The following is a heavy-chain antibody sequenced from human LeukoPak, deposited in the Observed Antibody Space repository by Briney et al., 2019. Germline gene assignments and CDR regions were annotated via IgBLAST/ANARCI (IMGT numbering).Heavy chain of an antibody. D-gene: IGHD3-22*01. Sequence: PGGSLRLSCAASGFTFSSYAMSWVRQAPGKGLEWVSAISGSGGSTYYADSVKGRFTISRDNSKNTLYLQMNSLRAEDTAVYYCAKDPHYYDSSGYYGNWGQGTLVTVSS. CDR2: ISGSGGST. V-gene: IGHV3-23*01. J-gene: IGHJ4*02. CDR3: AKDPHYYDSSGYYGN. CDR1: GFTFSSYA.